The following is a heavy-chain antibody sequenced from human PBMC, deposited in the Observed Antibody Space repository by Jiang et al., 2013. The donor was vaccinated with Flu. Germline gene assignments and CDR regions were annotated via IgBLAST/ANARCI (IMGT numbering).Heavy chain of an antibody. CDR3: ARGRTVGLGPGAFDL. J-gene: IGHJ3*01. CDR2: IDWADGK. D-gene: IGHD1-1*01. V-gene: IGHV2-70*13. CDR1: GFSLSTSGMC. Sequence: KPTQTLTLTCTFSGFSLSTSGMCVGWIRQPPGKALEWLALIDWADGKYYSKSLETRLTISKDDSKNQVVLRMTDMEPVDTATFYCARGRTVGLGPGAFDLWGQGTVVTVSS.